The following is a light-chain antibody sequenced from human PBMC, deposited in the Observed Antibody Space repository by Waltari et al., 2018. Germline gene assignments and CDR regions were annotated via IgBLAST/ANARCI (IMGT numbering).Light chain of an antibody. CDR3: MQSKQFPLT. CDR1: QSLLHTDGKTY. J-gene: IGKJ4*01. V-gene: IGKV2D-29*01. CDR2: ELK. Sequence: EILMTQTPLSLSVTPGQSASISCKSSQSLLHTDGKTYLYWYLQNPSQPPQLLIYELKKRFSGVADRFSGSGSGTDFTLKISRVEAEDVGFYYCMQSKQFPLTFGGGTKVEIK.